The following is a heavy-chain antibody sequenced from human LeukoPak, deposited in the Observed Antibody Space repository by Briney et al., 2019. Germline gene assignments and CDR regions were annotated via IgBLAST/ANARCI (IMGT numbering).Heavy chain of an antibody. CDR1: GFTFSSYW. CDR2: INSDGSTT. J-gene: IGHJ6*03. D-gene: IGHD3-10*01. Sequence: PGGSLRLSCVASGFTFSSYWMHWVRQAPGEGLVWVSRINSDGSTTTYADSVKGRFTISRDNAKNSLYLQMNSLRAEDTALYYCAKDRGVTFYYYYMDVWGKGTTVTISS. V-gene: IGHV3-74*01. CDR3: AKDRGVTFYYYYMDV.